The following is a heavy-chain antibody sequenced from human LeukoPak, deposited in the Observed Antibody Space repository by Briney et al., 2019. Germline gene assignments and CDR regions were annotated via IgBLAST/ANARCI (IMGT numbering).Heavy chain of an antibody. CDR1: GGSISSSSYY. CDR2: IYYSGST. Sequence: SETLSLTCTVSGGSISSSSYYWGWIRQPPGKGLEWSGSIYYSGSTYYNPSLKSRVTISVDTSKNQFSLKLSSVTAADTAVYYCARDWGVSARPGYMDVWGKGTTVTVSS. J-gene: IGHJ6*03. V-gene: IGHV4-39*07. D-gene: IGHD6-6*01. CDR3: ARDWGVSARPGYMDV.